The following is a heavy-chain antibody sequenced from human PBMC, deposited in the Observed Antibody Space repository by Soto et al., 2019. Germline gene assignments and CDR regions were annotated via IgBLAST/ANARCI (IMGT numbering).Heavy chain of an antibody. CDR3: ARDRGSSWSSGWFDP. Sequence: QVQLVQSGAEVKKPGASVKVSCKASGYTFTGYYMHWVRQAPGQGLEWMGWINPNSGGTNYAQKFQGRVTMTRDTSISTAYMELSRLRSDDTAVYYCARDRGSSWSSGWFDPWGQGTLVTVSS. CDR2: INPNSGGT. V-gene: IGHV1-2*02. CDR1: GYTFTGYY. D-gene: IGHD6-13*01. J-gene: IGHJ5*02.